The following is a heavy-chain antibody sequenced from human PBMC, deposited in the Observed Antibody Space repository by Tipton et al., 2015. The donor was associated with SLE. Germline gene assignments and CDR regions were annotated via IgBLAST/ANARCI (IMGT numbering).Heavy chain of an antibody. D-gene: IGHD3-16*01. CDR2: INHSGST. Sequence: LRLSCSVSGGSISTSSYCWTWIRQPPGKGLEWIGEINHSGSTNYNPSLKSRVTISVDTSRNQFSLKLSSVTAADTAVYYCASGGILWYFDLWGRGTLVTVSS. V-gene: IGHV4-39*07. J-gene: IGHJ2*01. CDR3: ASGGILWYFDL. CDR1: GGSISTSSYC.